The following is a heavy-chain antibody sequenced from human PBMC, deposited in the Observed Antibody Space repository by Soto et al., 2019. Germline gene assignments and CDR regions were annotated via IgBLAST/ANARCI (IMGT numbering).Heavy chain of an antibody. V-gene: IGHV3-23*01. Sequence: QPGGSLRLSCAASGFTFSSYAMSWVRQAPGKGLEWVSATSGSGGSTYYADSVKGRFTISRDNSKNTLYLQMNSLRAEDTAVYYCAKVPSQLTYYFDYWGQGTLVTVSS. CDR2: TSGSGGST. J-gene: IGHJ4*02. CDR1: GFTFSSYA. D-gene: IGHD2-2*01. CDR3: AKVPSQLTYYFDY.